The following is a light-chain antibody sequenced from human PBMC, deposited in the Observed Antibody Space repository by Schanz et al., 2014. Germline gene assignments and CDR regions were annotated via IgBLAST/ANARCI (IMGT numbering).Light chain of an antibody. CDR1: QSVGSN. V-gene: IGKV3-11*01. CDR2: GAS. Sequence: EIVMTQSPATLSVSPGDGATLSCRTSQSVGSNLAWYQQNPGQAPRLLISGASNRATGIPARFSGSGSGTDFTLTISSLEPEDFAVYYCQHRGNWPPLTFGGGTKVEIK. CDR3: QHRGNWPPLT. J-gene: IGKJ4*01.